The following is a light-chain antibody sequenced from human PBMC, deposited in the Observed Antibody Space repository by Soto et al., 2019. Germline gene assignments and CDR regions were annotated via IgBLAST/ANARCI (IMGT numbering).Light chain of an antibody. J-gene: IGKJ5*01. CDR1: QSVSSY. V-gene: IGKV3-11*02. CDR3: QQRSNWPPSIT. Sequence: EIVLTQSPATLSLSPGDRATLSCRASQSVSSYLAWYQQKPGQAPRLLIYDASNRATGIPARFSGSGSGRDFTLTISSLEPEDFAVYYCQQRSNWPPSITFGQGTRLEIK. CDR2: DAS.